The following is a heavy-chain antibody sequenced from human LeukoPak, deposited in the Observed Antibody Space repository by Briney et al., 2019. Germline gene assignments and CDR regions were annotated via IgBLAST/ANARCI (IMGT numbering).Heavy chain of an antibody. D-gene: IGHD6-19*01. J-gene: IGHJ4*02. Sequence: PGGSLRLSCTASGFTFSSYAMHWVRQAPGKGLEYVSAISSNGGSTYYANSVKGRFTISRDNSKNTLYLQMGSLRAEDMAVYHCARGSIAVAGTVDYWGQGTLVTVSS. CDR1: GFTFSSYA. CDR3: ARGSIAVAGTVDY. V-gene: IGHV3-64*01. CDR2: ISSNGGST.